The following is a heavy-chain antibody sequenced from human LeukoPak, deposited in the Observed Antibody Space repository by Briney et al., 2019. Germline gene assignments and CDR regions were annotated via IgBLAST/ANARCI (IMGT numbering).Heavy chain of an antibody. Sequence: GGSLRLSCTASGFTFGDYAMSWVRQAPGKGLEWVGFIRSKAYGGTTEYAASVKGRFTISRDDSKSIAYLQMNSLKTEDTAVYYCTLGFLEWFIFVYWGQGTLVTVSS. J-gene: IGHJ4*02. V-gene: IGHV3-49*04. CDR1: GFTFGDYA. CDR2: IRSKAYGGTT. CDR3: TLGFLEWFIFVY. D-gene: IGHD3-3*01.